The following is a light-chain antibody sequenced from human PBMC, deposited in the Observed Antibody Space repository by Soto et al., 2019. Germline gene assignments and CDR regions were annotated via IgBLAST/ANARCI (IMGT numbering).Light chain of an antibody. CDR2: DVS. CDR1: SSDVGGYNY. J-gene: IGLJ1*01. Sequence: HSVLTQPASVSGSPGQSITISCTGTSSDVGGYNYVSWYQHHPGKAPKLIIYDVSTRPSGVSIRFSGSKSDNPASLTITTLQSEDEADYHCSSYTTSNPRQFVFGPGSKVPVL. CDR3: SSYTTSNPRQFV. V-gene: IGLV2-14*03.